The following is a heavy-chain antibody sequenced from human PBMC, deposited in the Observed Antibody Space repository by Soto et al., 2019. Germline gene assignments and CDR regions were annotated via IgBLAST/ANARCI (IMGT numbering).Heavy chain of an antibody. CDR2: ISAHNGNT. J-gene: IGHJ4*02. V-gene: IGHV1-18*01. CDR3: ARGRYGDY. Sequence: QVHLVQSGAEVKKPGASVTVSCKASGDTFTSYGITWVRQAPGQGLEWMGWISAHNGNTDYAQKLQGRVIVTRDTSTITAYMELRSLRSDDTAVYYCARGRYGDYWGQGALVTVSS. CDR1: GDTFTSYG. D-gene: IGHD1-1*01.